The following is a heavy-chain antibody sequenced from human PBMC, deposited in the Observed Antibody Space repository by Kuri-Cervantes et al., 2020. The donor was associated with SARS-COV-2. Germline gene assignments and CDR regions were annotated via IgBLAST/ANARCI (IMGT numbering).Heavy chain of an antibody. CDR1: GFTFSSYA. Sequence: GGSLRLSCAASGFTFSSYAMHWVRQAPGKGLEWVAVISYDGSNKYYADSVKGRFTISRDNSKNTLYLQMNSLRAEDTAAYYCAKSYNWNREGVVDPWGQGTLVTVSS. CDR3: AKSYNWNREGVVDP. V-gene: IGHV3-30*18. CDR2: ISYDGSNK. J-gene: IGHJ5*02. D-gene: IGHD1-20*01.